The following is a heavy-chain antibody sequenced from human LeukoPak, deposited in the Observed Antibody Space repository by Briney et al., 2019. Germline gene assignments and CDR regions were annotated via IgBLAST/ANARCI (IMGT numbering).Heavy chain of an antibody. J-gene: IGHJ4*02. CDR2: INTGGCT. Sequence: GGSLRLSCVGSGFSVSGNYMSWVRQAPGKGLEWVSFINTGGCTYYADSVKGRFTISRDNSKNTLFLQMNSLRAEDTAVYYCARGGLHSDFDSWGQGTLVTVSS. CDR1: GFSVSGNY. CDR3: ARGGLHSDFDS. V-gene: IGHV3-66*01. D-gene: IGHD5-24*01.